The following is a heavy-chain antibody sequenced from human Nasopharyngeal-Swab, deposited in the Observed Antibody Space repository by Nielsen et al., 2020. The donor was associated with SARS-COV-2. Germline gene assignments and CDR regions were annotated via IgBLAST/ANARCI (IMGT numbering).Heavy chain of an antibody. D-gene: IGHD2-21*02. CDR3: ARALPDTYCGGDCYYN. CDR2: ISSSSSTI. Sequence: GGSLRLSCAASGFTFSSYSMNWVRRAPGKGLEWVSYISSSSSTIYYADSVKGRFTISRDNAKNSLYLQMNSLRAEDTAVYYCARALPDTYCGGDCYYNWGQGTLVTVSS. V-gene: IGHV3-48*04. CDR1: GFTFSSYS. J-gene: IGHJ4*02.